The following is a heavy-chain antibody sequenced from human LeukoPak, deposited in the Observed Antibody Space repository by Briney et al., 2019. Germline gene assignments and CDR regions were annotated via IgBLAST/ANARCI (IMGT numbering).Heavy chain of an antibody. V-gene: IGHV3-53*01. CDR3: TRGGEYYAIDY. D-gene: IGHD1-26*01. J-gene: IGHJ4*02. Sequence: GGSLRLSCAASGFTFSSYSMNWVRQAPGKGLEWVSVLYSDDTTYYADSVKGRFTISRDNSKNTLYLQMNNLRAEDTAVYYCTRGGEYYAIDYWGQGTLVTVSS. CDR2: LYSDDTT. CDR1: GFTFSSYS.